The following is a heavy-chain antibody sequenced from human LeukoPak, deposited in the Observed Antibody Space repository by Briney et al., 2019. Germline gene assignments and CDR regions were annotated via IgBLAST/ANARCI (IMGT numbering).Heavy chain of an antibody. CDR3: ARAADFYDSGDYWNY. J-gene: IGHJ4*02. CDR1: GYSITSGYY. D-gene: IGHD3-22*01. V-gene: IGHV4-38-2*02. Sequence: PSETLSLTCTVSGYSITSGYYWTWIRQPPGKGLEWIGTVHHTGSTYDNPSLKSRVSISVDTSKNQFFLRLTSVTAADTAVYFCARAADFYDSGDYWNYWGQGTLVTVSS. CDR2: VHHTGST.